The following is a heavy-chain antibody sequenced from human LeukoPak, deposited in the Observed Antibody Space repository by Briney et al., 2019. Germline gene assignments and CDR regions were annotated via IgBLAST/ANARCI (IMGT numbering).Heavy chain of an antibody. CDR1: GFTFSSYS. CDR3: ARTDDYGDYVFLKYFDY. D-gene: IGHD4-17*01. CDR2: ISSSSSYI. Sequence: PGGSLRLSCAASGFTFSSYSMNWVRQAPGRGLEWVSSISSSSSYIYYADSVKGRFTISRDNAKNSLYLQMNSLRAEDTAVYYCARTDDYGDYVFLKYFDYWGQGTLVTVSS. V-gene: IGHV3-21*01. J-gene: IGHJ4*02.